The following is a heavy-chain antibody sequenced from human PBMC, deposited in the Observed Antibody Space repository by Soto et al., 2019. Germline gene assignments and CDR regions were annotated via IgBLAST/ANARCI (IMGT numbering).Heavy chain of an antibody. D-gene: IGHD6-19*01. V-gene: IGHV3-30-3*01. CDR1: GFTFSSYA. Sequence: QVQLVESGGGVVQPGRSLRLSCAASGFTFSSYAMHWVRQAPGKGLEWVAVISYDGSNKYYADSVKGRFTISRDNSKNTLYLQMEGLRAEATAVHYCARAGPRDSSGWYYFDYWGQGSLVTVSS. CDR3: ARAGPRDSSGWYYFDY. J-gene: IGHJ4*02. CDR2: ISYDGSNK.